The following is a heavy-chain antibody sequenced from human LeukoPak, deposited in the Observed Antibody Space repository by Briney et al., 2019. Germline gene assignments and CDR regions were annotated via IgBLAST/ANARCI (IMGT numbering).Heavy chain of an antibody. CDR1: GGSVSSYSAA. Sequence: SQTLSLTCAISGGSVSSYSAAWNWIRQSPSRGLEWLGRTYYRSKWYNDYAVSVKSRITINPDTSKNQFSLQLNSVTPEDTAVYYCARDSFGYYYDSSGYYPHDAFDIWGQGTMVTVSS. V-gene: IGHV6-1*01. CDR3: ARDSFGYYYDSSGYYPHDAFDI. D-gene: IGHD3-22*01. CDR2: TYYRSKWYN. J-gene: IGHJ3*02.